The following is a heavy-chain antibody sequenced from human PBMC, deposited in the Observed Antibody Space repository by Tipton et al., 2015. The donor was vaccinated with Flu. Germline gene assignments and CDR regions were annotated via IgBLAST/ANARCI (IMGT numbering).Heavy chain of an antibody. CDR1: GLIFSDFY. J-gene: IGHJ5*02. V-gene: IGHV3-11*04. CDR2: ITSSGDAV. D-gene: IGHD1-26*01. CDR3: ARDGGSYSRWFDP. Sequence: GSLRLSCAASGLIFSDFYMSWIRQAPGKGLEWVSYITSSGDAVYYADSVKGRFTISRDNARNSLYLQMNSLRGEDTGVYYCARDGGSYSRWFDPWGQGTLVIVSS.